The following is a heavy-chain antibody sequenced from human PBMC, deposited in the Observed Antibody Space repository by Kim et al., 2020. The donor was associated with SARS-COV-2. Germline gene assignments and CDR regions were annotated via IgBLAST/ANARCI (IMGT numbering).Heavy chain of an antibody. Sequence: GGSLRLSCAASGFTFSDYYMSWIRQAPWKGLEWVSYISSSGSTIYYADSVKGRFTISRDNAKNSLYLQMNSLRAEDTAVYYCARKAYCGGDCSEPFDYWGQGTLVTVSS. V-gene: IGHV3-11*01. J-gene: IGHJ4*02. CDR3: ARKAYCGGDCSEPFDY. CDR1: GFTFSDYY. CDR2: ISSSGSTI. D-gene: IGHD2-21*02.